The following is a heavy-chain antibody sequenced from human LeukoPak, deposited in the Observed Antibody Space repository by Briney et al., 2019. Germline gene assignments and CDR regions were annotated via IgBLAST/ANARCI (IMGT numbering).Heavy chain of an antibody. V-gene: IGHV3-15*01. CDR3: TTYYDYVWGSYRPKRNNYFDY. D-gene: IGHD3-16*02. CDR1: GFTFSNAW. CDR2: IKSKTDGGTT. J-gene: IGHJ4*02. Sequence: TGGSLRLSCAASGFTFSNAWMSWVRQAPGKGLEWGGRIKSKTDGGTTDYAAPVKGRFTISRDDSKNTLYLQMNSLKTEDTAVYYCTTYYDYVWGSYRPKRNNYFDYWGQGTLVTVSS.